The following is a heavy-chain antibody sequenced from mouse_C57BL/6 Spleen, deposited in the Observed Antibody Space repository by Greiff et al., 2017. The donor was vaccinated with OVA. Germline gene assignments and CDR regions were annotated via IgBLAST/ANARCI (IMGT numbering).Heavy chain of an antibody. J-gene: IGHJ2*01. V-gene: IGHV1-52*01. CDR1: GYTFTSYW. Sequence: VQLKQPGAELVRPGSSVKLSCKASGYTFTSYWMHWVKQRPIQGLEWIGNIDPSDSETHYNQKFKDKATLTVDKSSSTAYMQLSSLTSEDSAVYYCARCEGLSYWGQGTTLTVSS. CDR2: IDPSDSET. D-gene: IGHD2-4*01. CDR3: ARCEGLSY.